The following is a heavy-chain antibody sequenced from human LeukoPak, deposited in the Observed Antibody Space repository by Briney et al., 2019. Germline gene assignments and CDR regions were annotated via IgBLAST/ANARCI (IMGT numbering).Heavy chain of an antibody. CDR2: IKSTGDGGTT. J-gene: IGHJ4*02. CDR1: GFTVTTAW. CDR3: VKVLNPAYFDF. V-gene: IGHV3-15*01. Sequence: PGGSLRLSCAVSGFTVTTAWMSWVRQAPGKGLEWIGRIKSTGDGGTTNYAAPMKGRFTISRDDSQNTLYLQMNSLKTEDTAVYYCVKVLNPAYFDFWGQGTLVTVSS.